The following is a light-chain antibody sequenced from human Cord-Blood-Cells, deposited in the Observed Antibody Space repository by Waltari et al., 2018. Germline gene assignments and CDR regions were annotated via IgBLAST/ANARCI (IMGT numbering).Light chain of an antibody. J-gene: IGLJ3*02. CDR2: SNK. CDR1: SSNIGSNY. Sequence: QSVLTQPPSASGTPGQRVTISCSGSSSNIGSNYVYWYQQHPGTAPKLLIYSNKQRPSGAPDRFSGSKSGTSAALAISGLRSEDGADYYCAAWDDSLSGWVFGGGTKLTVL. V-gene: IGLV1-47*02. CDR3: AAWDDSLSGWV.